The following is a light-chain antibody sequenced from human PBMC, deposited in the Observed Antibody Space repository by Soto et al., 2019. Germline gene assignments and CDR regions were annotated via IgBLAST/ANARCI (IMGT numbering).Light chain of an antibody. CDR1: SSDVGGYNY. J-gene: IGLJ7*01. CDR2: DVS. Sequence: QSALTQPASVSGSPGQSITISCTGTSSDVGGYNYVSWYQQHPGKAPKLMIDDVSNRPSGVSNRFSGSKSGNTASLTISGLQAEDEADYFCSSYTSSSAPSAVFGGGTQLTVL. V-gene: IGLV2-14*01. CDR3: SSYTSSSAPSAV.